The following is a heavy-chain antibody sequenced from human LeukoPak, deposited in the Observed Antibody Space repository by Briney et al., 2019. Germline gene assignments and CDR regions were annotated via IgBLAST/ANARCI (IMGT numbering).Heavy chain of an antibody. D-gene: IGHD6-13*01. CDR3: APRIAAAGLEGYLLDY. V-gene: IGHV3-23*01. Sequence: GGSLRLSCAASGFTFSSYAMSWVRQAPGKGLEWVSAISGSGGSTYYADSVKGRFTISRENSKNTLYLQMNSLRAEDTAVYYCAPRIAAAGLEGYLLDYWGQGTLVTVSS. CDR2: ISGSGGST. CDR1: GFTFSSYA. J-gene: IGHJ4*02.